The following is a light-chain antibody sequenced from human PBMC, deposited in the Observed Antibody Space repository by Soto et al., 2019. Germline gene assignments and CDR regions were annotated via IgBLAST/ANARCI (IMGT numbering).Light chain of an antibody. CDR3: QPYDSSLSGTYV. J-gene: IGLJ1*01. V-gene: IGLV1-40*01. Sequence: QSVLTQPPSVSGAPGQRVTISCTGSSSNIGAGYDVHWYQRLPGTAPKVLIYSNNNRPSGVPDRFSGSKSGTSASLDITWLQAEDESDYYCQPYDSSLSGTYVFGAGTKVAVL. CDR2: SNN. CDR1: SSNIGAGYD.